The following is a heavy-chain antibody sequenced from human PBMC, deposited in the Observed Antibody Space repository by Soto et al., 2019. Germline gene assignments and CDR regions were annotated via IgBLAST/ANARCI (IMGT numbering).Heavy chain of an antibody. CDR2: IYYSGST. J-gene: IGHJ4*02. Sequence: SETLSLTCTVSGGSISSSSYYWGWIRQPPGKGLEWIGSIYYSGSTYYNPSLKSRVTISVDTSKNQFSLKLSSVTAADTAVYYCARHPVHYSSGWYSHFDYWGQGTLVTVFS. CDR3: ARHPVHYSSGWYSHFDY. D-gene: IGHD6-19*01. V-gene: IGHV4-39*01. CDR1: GGSISSSSYY.